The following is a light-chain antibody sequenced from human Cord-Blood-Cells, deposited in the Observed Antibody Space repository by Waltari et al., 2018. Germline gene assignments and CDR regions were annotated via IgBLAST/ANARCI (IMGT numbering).Light chain of an antibody. V-gene: IGLV8-61*01. CDR2: ITN. Sequence: QTVVTQEPSFSVSPGGTVTLTCGLSSGSVSTSYYPSWYQQTPGQAARTLSYITNTRSSGVPDRFSGSILGNKAALTITGAQADDESDYYCGLYMGSGISVFGGGTKLTVL. CDR1: SGSVSTSYY. CDR3: GLYMGSGISV. J-gene: IGLJ3*02.